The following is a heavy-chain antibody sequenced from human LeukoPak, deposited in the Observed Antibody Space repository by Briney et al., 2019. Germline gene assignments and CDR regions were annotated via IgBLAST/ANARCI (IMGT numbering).Heavy chain of an antibody. D-gene: IGHD6-19*01. V-gene: IGHV4-34*01. Sequence: PSETLSLTCAVYVGSFSGYYWSWIRQPPGRGLGWIGEVDHSGNTNYNPSVKTRVAISLDTSKTQFSLKLTSVTAADTAVYYCARDSPGYSSGWYDPFGQGTLVTVTS. J-gene: IGHJ5*02. CDR1: VGSFSGYY. CDR2: VDHSGNT. CDR3: ARDSPGYSSGWYDP.